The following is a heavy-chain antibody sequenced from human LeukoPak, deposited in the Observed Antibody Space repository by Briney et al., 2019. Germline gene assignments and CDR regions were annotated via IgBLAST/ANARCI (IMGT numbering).Heavy chain of an antibody. CDR3: ARRNDFHI. CDR2: IYSSETT. Sequence: PSETLSLTCTVSGGSITGYHWSWIRQPPGKGLEWIGYIYSSETTNYKPSLKSRVTISADTSKNQISLKLTSVTAADTAICYCARRNDFHIWGQGTMVTVSS. V-gene: IGHV4-4*08. CDR1: GGSITGYH. J-gene: IGHJ3*02.